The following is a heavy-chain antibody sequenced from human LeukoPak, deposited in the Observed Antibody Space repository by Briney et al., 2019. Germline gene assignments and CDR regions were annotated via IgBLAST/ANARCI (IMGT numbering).Heavy chain of an antibody. D-gene: IGHD2-2*01. CDR1: GFTFSGYW. CDR2: ITGDGSST. J-gene: IGHJ4*02. V-gene: IGHV3-74*01. Sequence: GGSLTLYCAASGFTFSGYWMLWLRQAPGKGLVWVSHITGDGSSTNAADSVKGRFTITRDNVKSMLFLQMDSLRGEDTAVYYCARGGVPAAFDFWGQGILVTVSS. CDR3: ARGGVPAAFDF.